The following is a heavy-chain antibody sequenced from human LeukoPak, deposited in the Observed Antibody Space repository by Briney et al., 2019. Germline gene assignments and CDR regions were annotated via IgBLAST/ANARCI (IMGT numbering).Heavy chain of an antibody. CDR1: GFIFNNYG. CDR2: ISNDGGGT. Sequence: GGSLRLSCAASGFIFNNYGLIWVRQAPGKGLEWVAAISNDGGGTQYADFVEGRFTISRDNSKNTLFLQMDRLRAEATALYYCAKGSSDYFADLWGQGTLVTVSS. J-gene: IGHJ4*01. V-gene: IGHV3-23*01. D-gene: IGHD3-22*01. CDR3: AKGSSDYFADL.